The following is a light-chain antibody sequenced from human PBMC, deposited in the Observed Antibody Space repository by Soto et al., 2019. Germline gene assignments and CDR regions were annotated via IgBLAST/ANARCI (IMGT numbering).Light chain of an antibody. J-gene: IGKJ3*01. CDR2: GAS. CDR3: QQYGSSRFT. V-gene: IGKV3-20*01. Sequence: IVLTQSPGTLSLSPGERATLSCRASQSISSSYLACYQQKPAQAPRLLVYGASSRATGIPDRFSGSGSGTDFTLTISRLEPEDFAVYYCQQYGSSRFTFGPGTKVDIK. CDR1: QSISSSY.